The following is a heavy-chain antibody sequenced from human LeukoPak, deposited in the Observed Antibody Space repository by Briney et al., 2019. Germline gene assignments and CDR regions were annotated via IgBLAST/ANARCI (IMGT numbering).Heavy chain of an antibody. CDR3: TTNLMENFDY. Sequence: GGSLRLSCAASGFTFSNAWMNWVRQAPGKGLEWVGRIKSKTDGGTTDYATPVKGRLTLSRGDSKKTLFLQMNSLKTEDTAVYYCTTNLMENFDYWGQGTLVTVSS. CDR1: GFTFSNAW. V-gene: IGHV3-15*01. J-gene: IGHJ4*02. D-gene: IGHD1-1*01. CDR2: IKSKTDGGTT.